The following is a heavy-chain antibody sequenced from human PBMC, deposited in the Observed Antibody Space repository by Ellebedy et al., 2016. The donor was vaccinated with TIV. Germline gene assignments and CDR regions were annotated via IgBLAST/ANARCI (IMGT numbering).Heavy chain of an antibody. D-gene: IGHD4-17*01. Sequence: SETLSLXXTVSGGSISSSSYYWGWIRQPPGKGLEWIGSIYYSGSTYYNPSLKSRVTISVDTSKNQFSLKLSSVTAADTAVYYCARFTVTNWYFDLWGRGTLVTVSS. CDR2: IYYSGST. V-gene: IGHV4-39*07. CDR3: ARFTVTNWYFDL. J-gene: IGHJ2*01. CDR1: GGSISSSSYY.